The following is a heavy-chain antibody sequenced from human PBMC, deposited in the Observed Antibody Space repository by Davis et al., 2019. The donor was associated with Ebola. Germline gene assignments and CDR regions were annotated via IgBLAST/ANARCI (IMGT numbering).Heavy chain of an antibody. V-gene: IGHV2-26*01. CDR3: ARIRAYDYVWGSYYFDY. D-gene: IGHD3-16*01. CDR2: IFSNDEK. Sequence: SGPTLVKPTQTLTLTCTFSGFSLSNARMGVSWIRQPPGKALEWLAHIFSNDEKSYSTSLKSRLTISKDTSKSQVVLTMTNMDPVDTATYYCARIRAYDYVWGSYYFDYWGQGTLVTVSS. CDR1: GFSLSNARMG. J-gene: IGHJ4*02.